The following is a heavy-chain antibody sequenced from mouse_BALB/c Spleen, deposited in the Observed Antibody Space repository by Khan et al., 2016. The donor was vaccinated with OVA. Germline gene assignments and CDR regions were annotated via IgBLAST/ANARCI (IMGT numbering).Heavy chain of an antibody. V-gene: IGHV1S135*01. CDR1: GYSFTRYY. CDR2: IDPFNGGT. CDR3: QGGWYCDV. Sequence: EVQLQESGPELMKPGASVKISCKASGYSFTRYYMHWVKQSHGKSLEWIGYIDPFNGGTNYNQQFKGKATLTVDQSSSTAYMHLNSLTSEDSAVYYCQGGWYCDVWGAGTTVTVSS. J-gene: IGHJ1*01.